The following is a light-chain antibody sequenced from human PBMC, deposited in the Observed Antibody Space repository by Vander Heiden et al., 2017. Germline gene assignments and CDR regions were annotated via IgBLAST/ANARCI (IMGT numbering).Light chain of an antibody. CDR1: NIGSKN. Sequence: SYVLTQPPSVSVAPGQTARFTGGGNNIGSKNVNWYQQKPGQAPVLIVYDDRDRPSGIPERISGSNSGNTATLTISRVEAGDEADYYCQVWDRSSDHRVFGGGTKLTVL. J-gene: IGLJ3*02. V-gene: IGLV3-21*02. CDR3: QVWDRSSDHRV. CDR2: DDR.